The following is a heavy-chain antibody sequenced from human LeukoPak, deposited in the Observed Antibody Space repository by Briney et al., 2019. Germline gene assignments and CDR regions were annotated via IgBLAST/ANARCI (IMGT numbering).Heavy chain of an antibody. CDR2: IRPTDGST. D-gene: IGHD3-9*01. J-gene: IGHJ5*02. CDR3: TRTINSWFDP. CDR1: GGTFSSYA. V-gene: IGHV1-46*01. Sequence: ASVKVSCKASGGTFSSYAISWVRQAPGQGLEWMGVIRPTDGSTSYAQNFQGRLSMTSDTSTSTAYMGLSSLRSEDTAIYYCTRTINSWFDPWGQGTPVSVSS.